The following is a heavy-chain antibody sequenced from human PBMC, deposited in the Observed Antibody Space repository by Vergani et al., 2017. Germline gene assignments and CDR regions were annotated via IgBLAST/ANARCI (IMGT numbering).Heavy chain of an antibody. CDR3: AKNVVRITIFGVERPAGGLDY. V-gene: IGHV3-23*01. CDR2: ISGSGGST. Sequence: EVQLLESGGGLVQPGGSLRLSCGASGFTFSSYAMSWVRQAPGKGLEWVSAISGSGGSTYYADSVKGRFTISRDNSKNTLYLQMNSLRAEDTAVYYCAKNVVRITIFGVERPAGGLDYWGQGTLVTVSS. J-gene: IGHJ4*02. CDR1: GFTFSSYA. D-gene: IGHD3-3*01.